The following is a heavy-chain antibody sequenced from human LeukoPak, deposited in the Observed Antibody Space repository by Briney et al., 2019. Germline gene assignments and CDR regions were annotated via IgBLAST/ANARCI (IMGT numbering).Heavy chain of an antibody. Sequence: SETLSLTCTVSGGSISTSNYYWGWIRQPPGKGLEWIGNIFYSGSTYYSPSLKSRVTISLDTSRNQFSLKLTSVTAADTAVYYCARDRRVSVQLERRGGWGFDPWGQGTLVTVSS. CDR1: GGSISTSNYY. CDR2: IFYSGST. J-gene: IGHJ5*02. CDR3: ARDRRVSVQLERRGGWGFDP. V-gene: IGHV4-39*07. D-gene: IGHD1-1*01.